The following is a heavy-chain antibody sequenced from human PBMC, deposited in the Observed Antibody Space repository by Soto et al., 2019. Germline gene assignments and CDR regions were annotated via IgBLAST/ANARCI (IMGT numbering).Heavy chain of an antibody. Sequence: GSLRLSCSASGFTFRTYAMHWVRQAPGKRLEYVSAMTNDGSATFYADSVKGRVTISRDNSRNTLYLQMSSLRVEDSAVYYCVKDCGAWPRDFDYWGQGTLVTVSS. V-gene: IGHV3-64D*08. CDR2: MTNDGSAT. J-gene: IGHJ4*02. CDR1: GFTFRTYA. D-gene: IGHD2-21*01. CDR3: VKDCGAWPRDFDY.